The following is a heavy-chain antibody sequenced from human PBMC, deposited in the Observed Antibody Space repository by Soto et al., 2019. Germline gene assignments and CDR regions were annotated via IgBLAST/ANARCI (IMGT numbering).Heavy chain of an antibody. CDR3: ARHNRRGYYGDYGEDFDY. J-gene: IGHJ4*02. Sequence: QLQLQESGPGLVKPSETLSLTCTVSGGSISSSSYYWGWIRQPPGKGLEWIGSIYYSGSTYYNPSLKSRVTISVDTSKNQFSLKLSSVTAADTAVYYCARHNRRGYYGDYGEDFDYWGQGTLVTVSS. D-gene: IGHD4-17*01. CDR1: GGSISSSSYY. V-gene: IGHV4-39*01. CDR2: IYYSGST.